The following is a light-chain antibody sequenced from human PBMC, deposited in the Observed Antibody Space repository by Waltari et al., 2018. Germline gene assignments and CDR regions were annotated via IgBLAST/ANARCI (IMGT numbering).Light chain of an antibody. J-gene: IGKJ1*01. CDR2: GAS. CDR3: QHYVALPVT. V-gene: IGKV3-20*01. Sequence: EIVLTQSPGTLSLSPGDRATLSCRASQSVGRTVAWYQQKPGQAPSLVIYGASIRATGVSDRFSGSGSGTDFSLTISRLEPEDFAVYYCQHYVALPVTFGQGTKVEIK. CDR1: QSVGRT.